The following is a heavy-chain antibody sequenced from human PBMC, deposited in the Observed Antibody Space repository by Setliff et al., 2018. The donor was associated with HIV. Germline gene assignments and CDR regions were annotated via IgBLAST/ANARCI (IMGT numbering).Heavy chain of an antibody. CDR3: ARATPFVVVPAAPNYYYYMDV. Sequence: SETLSLTCAVYGGSFSGYYWGWIRQPPGKGLEWIGEIHHSGITNYNPSLKSRVTISIDTSKNQFPLKLSSVTAADTAVYSCARATPFVVVPAAPNYYYYMDVWGKGTTVTVSS. J-gene: IGHJ6*03. V-gene: IGHV4-34*01. D-gene: IGHD2-2*01. CDR1: GGSFSGYY. CDR2: IHHSGIT.